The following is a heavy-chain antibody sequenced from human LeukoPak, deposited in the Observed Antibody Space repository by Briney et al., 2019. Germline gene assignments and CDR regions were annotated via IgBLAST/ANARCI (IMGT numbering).Heavy chain of an antibody. D-gene: IGHD1-14*01. V-gene: IGHV4-30-2*01. CDR3: ARHGNRLFDY. Sequence: SQTLSLTCAVSGGSISSGGYSWGWIRQPPGKGLEWIGYIYHSGSTYYNPSLKSRVTISVDRSKNQFSLKLSSVTAADTAVYYCARHGNRLFDYWGQGTLVTVSS. CDR2: IYHSGST. J-gene: IGHJ4*02. CDR1: GGSISSGGYS.